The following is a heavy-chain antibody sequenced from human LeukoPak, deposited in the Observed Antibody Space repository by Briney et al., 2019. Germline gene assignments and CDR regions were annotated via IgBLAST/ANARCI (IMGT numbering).Heavy chain of an antibody. CDR1: GGSISSYY. D-gene: IGHD3-16*01. CDR3: ASPLGGFDN. J-gene: IGHJ4*02. Sequence: NPSETLSLTCTVSGGSISSYYWSWIRQPPGKGLEWIGSIYYTGSTHYNSSLKSRVTMSVDTSKNQFSLKLSSVTAADTAVYYCASPLGGFDNWGQGTLVTVSS. V-gene: IGHV4-59*04. CDR2: IYYTGST.